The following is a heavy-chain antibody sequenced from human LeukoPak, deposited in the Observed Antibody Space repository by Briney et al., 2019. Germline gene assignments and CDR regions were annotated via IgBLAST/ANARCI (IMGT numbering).Heavy chain of an antibody. J-gene: IGHJ6*02. D-gene: IGHD2-15*01. CDR1: GGSFSGYY. Sequence: SETLSLTCAVYGGSFSGYYWSWIRQPPGKGLEWIGEINHSGSTNYNPSLKSRVTISVDRSKNQFSLKLSSVTAADTAVYYCARVKVDGMDVWGQGTTVTVSS. V-gene: IGHV4-34*01. CDR2: INHSGST. CDR3: ARVKVDGMDV.